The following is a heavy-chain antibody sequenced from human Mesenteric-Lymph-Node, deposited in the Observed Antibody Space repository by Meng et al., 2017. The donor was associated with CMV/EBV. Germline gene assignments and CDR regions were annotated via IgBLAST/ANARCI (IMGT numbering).Heavy chain of an antibody. CDR1: GGSFSGYY. CDR2: INHSGST. CDR3: ARSGYSYGLDY. V-gene: IGHV4-34*01. D-gene: IGHD5-18*01. Sequence: LSCAVYGGSFSGYYWSWIRQPPGKGLEWIGEINHSGSTNYNPSLKSRVTISVDTSKNQFSLKLSSVTAADTAVYYCARSGYSYGLDYWGQGTLVTVSS. J-gene: IGHJ4*02.